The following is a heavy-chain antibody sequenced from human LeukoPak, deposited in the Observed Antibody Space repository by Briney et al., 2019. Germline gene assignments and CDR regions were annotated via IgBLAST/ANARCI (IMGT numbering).Heavy chain of an antibody. CDR3: ARGPGMDV. D-gene: IGHD6-13*01. CDR1: GFTFSSSW. J-gene: IGHJ3*01. Sequence: GGSLRLSCAASGFTFSSSWMNWVRQAPGKGLVWVSHINSDVSTTEYADSVKGRFTISRDNAKSTLYLQMNSMSVEDTAVYYCARGPGMDVWGQGTMVTVSS. CDR2: INSDVSTT. V-gene: IGHV3-74*03.